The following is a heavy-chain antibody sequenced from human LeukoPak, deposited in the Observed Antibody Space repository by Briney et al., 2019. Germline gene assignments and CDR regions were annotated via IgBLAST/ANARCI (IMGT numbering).Heavy chain of an antibody. CDR3: TTDPNLWDYDSSGYYSY. CDR1: GFTFSNAW. Sequence: GGSLRLSCAASGFTFSNAWMSWVRQAPGKGLEWVGRIKSKTDGGTTDYAAPVKGRFTISRDDSKNTLYLQMNSLKTEDTAVYYCTTDPNLWDYDSSGYYSYWGQGTLVTVSS. V-gene: IGHV3-15*01. J-gene: IGHJ4*02. CDR2: IKSKTDGGTT. D-gene: IGHD3-22*01.